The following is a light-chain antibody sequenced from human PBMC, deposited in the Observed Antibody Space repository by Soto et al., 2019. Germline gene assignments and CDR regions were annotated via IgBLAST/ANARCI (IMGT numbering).Light chain of an antibody. CDR2: DVS. J-gene: IGKJ5*01. CDR3: QQYNNWPFS. V-gene: IGKV3-15*01. Sequence: EIVLTQSPGTLSLSPGERATLSCRASQSVSSSYLAWYQQKPGQAPRLLIYDVSIRATGVPARFSGTGSETDFTLTISGPQSEDSAVYFCQQYNNWPFSFGQGTRLEIK. CDR1: QSVSSSY.